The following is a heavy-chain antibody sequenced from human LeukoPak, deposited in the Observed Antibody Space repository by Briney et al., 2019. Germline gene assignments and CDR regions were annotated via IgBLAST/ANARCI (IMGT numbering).Heavy chain of an antibody. J-gene: IGHJ4*02. Sequence: GGSLRLSCAASGFTFSSYGMHWVRQAPGKGLEWVAFIRYDGSNKYYADSVKGRFTISRDNSKNTLYLQMNSLRAEDTAVYYCARAMSIAARLQTIFDYWGQGTLVTVSS. D-gene: IGHD6-6*01. V-gene: IGHV3-30*02. CDR2: IRYDGSNK. CDR1: GFTFSSYG. CDR3: ARAMSIAARLQTIFDY.